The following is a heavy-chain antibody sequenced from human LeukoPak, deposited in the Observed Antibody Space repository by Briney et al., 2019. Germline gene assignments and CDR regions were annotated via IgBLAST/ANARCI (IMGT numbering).Heavy chain of an antibody. CDR2: IKEDGSEK. Sequence: GSLRLSCTASGFTFSSYAMSWVRQAPGKGLEWVANIKEDGSEKNYVDSVKGRFTISRDNAKNSLYLQMNSLRAEDTAVYYCAKYFRADSGNYYRSFDYWGQGTLVTVSS. J-gene: IGHJ4*02. CDR1: GFTFSSYA. V-gene: IGHV3-7*05. D-gene: IGHD1-26*01. CDR3: AKYFRADSGNYYRSFDY.